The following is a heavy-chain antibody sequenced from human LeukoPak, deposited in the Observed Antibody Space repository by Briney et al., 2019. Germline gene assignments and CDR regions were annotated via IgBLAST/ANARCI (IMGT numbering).Heavy chain of an antibody. J-gene: IGHJ5*02. CDR1: GFTFSSYG. Sequence: GGSLRLSCAASGFTFSSYGMHWVRQAPGKGLEWVAVIWYDGSNKYYADSVRGRFTISRDNSKNTLYLQMNSLRAEDTAVYYCARSRFGYQLLSTLFDPWGQGTLVTVSS. CDR3: ARSRFGYQLLSTLFDP. CDR2: IWYDGSNK. D-gene: IGHD2-2*01. V-gene: IGHV3-33*08.